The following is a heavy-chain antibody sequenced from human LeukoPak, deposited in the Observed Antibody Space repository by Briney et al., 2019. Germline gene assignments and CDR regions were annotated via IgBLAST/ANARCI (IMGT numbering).Heavy chain of an antibody. V-gene: IGHV4-34*01. CDR1: GGSFSGYY. J-gene: IGHJ4*02. D-gene: IGHD3-22*01. Sequence: PSETLSLTCAVYGGSFSGYYWSWIRQPPGKGLEWIGEINHSGSTNYNPSLKSRVTISVDTSKNQFSLKLSSVTAADPAVYYCARGPSYYYDSSGYYPKDYWGQGTLVTVSS. CDR3: ARGPSYYYDSSGYYPKDY. CDR2: INHSGST.